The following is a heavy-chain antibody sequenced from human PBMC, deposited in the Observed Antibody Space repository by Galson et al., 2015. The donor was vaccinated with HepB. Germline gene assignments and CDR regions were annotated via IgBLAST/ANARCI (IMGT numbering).Heavy chain of an antibody. CDR3: ATEYNDRSAYCG. V-gene: IGHV1-24*01. CDR1: GYTLTALT. J-gene: IGHJ4*02. Sequence: SVKVSCKVSGYTLTALTIHWVRQAPGKGLEWMGGFDLYDGETIYAQKFQGRVTMTADTSTDTAYMELSSLRSEDTAVYYCATEYNDRSAYCGWGQGTLVTVSS. CDR2: FDLYDGET. D-gene: IGHD3-22*01.